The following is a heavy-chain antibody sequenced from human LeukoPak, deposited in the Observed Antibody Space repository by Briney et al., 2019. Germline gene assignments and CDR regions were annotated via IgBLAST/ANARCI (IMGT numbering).Heavy chain of an antibody. CDR3: ARDLVLAAGTSSY. CDR1: GFPFSSYW. Sequence: GGSLRLSCVASGFPFSSYWMTWVRQAPGKGLEWVAIIWSDGTKKYYADSVKGRFTISRDNSKNTLYLQMNSLRAEDTAVYYCARDLVLAAGTSSYWGQGTLVTVSS. V-gene: IGHV3-33*08. CDR2: IWSDGTKK. J-gene: IGHJ4*02. D-gene: IGHD6-13*01.